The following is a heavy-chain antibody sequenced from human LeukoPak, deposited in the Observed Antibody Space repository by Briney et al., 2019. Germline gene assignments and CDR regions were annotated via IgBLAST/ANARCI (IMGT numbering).Heavy chain of an antibody. D-gene: IGHD3-10*01. CDR1: GGSISNSSFY. CDR3: ARLFLRFGEFSFDY. V-gene: IGHV4-39*02. CDR2: IYYRGST. J-gene: IGHJ4*02. Sequence: SEALSLTCTVSGGSISNSSFYWDWIRQPPGKGLEWIGNIYYRGSTYYNSSLKSRVSISVDTSKNYFSLKVSSVTAADTAVYYCARLFLRFGEFSFDYWGQGTLVTVSS.